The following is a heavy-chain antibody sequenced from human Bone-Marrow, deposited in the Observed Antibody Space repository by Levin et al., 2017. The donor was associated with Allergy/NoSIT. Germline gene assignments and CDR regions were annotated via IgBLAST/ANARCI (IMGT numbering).Heavy chain of an antibody. V-gene: IGHV3-66*01. CDR3: ARDPSGALYYYYGMDV. CDR1: GFTVSSNY. Sequence: GESLKISCAASGFTVSSNYMSWVRQAPGKGLEWVSVIYSGGSTYYADSVKGRFTISRDNSKNTLYLQMNSLRAEDTAVYYCARDPSGALYYYYGMDVWGQGTTVTVSS. J-gene: IGHJ6*02. CDR2: IYSGGST. D-gene: IGHD1-26*01.